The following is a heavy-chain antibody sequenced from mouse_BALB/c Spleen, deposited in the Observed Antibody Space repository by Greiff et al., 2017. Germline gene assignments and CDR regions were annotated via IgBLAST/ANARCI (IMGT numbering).Heavy chain of an antibody. CDR3: ARVDGNDY. CDR2: IRNKANGYTT. D-gene: IGHD2-1*01. J-gene: IGHJ4*01. V-gene: IGHV7-3*02. Sequence: EVHLVESGGGLVQPGGSLRLSCATSGFTFTDYYMSWVRQPPGKALEWLGFIRNKANGYTTEYSASVKGRFTISRDNSQSILYLQMNTLRAEDSATYYCARVDGNDYWGQGTSVTVSS. CDR1: GFTFTDYY.